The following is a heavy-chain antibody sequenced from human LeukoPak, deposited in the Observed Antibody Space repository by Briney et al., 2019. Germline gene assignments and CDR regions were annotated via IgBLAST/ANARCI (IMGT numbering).Heavy chain of an antibody. CDR1: GGSISSSSYY. CDR2: IYYGGST. V-gene: IGHV4-39*07. CDR3: ATVRRVIAPLYFAY. D-gene: IGHD2-21*01. Sequence: PSETLSLTCTVSGGSISSSSYYWGWLRQPPGKGREWVGSIYYGGSTYYHPSLKSRVTISVDTSKNQCSLKLCSVTAADTAVYYCATVRRVIAPLYFAYWGQGTLVTVSS. J-gene: IGHJ4*02.